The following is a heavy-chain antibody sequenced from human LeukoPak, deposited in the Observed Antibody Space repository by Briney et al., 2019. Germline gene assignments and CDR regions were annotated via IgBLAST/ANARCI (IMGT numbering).Heavy chain of an antibody. Sequence: GESLKISCKGSGYSFTSYWIGWVRQMPGKGLEWMGIIYPGDSDTRYSPSFQGQVTISAAKSISTAYLQWSSLKASDTAMYYCARQSGYCSGGSCYIWFDPWGQGTLVTVSS. D-gene: IGHD2-15*01. CDR3: ARQSGYCSGGSCYIWFDP. CDR2: IYPGDSDT. CDR1: GYSFTSYW. J-gene: IGHJ5*02. V-gene: IGHV5-51*01.